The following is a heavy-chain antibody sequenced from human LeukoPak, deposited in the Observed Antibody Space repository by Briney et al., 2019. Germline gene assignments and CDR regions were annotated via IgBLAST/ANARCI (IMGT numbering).Heavy chain of an antibody. CDR3: ARAYGDYAAFDI. CDR1: GFTFSSHG. D-gene: IGHD4-17*01. Sequence: PGRSLRLSCAASGFTFSSHGMHWVRQAPGKGLEWVAVIWYDATKEYYEDSVKGRFTISRDNSKNTLYLQMNSLRAEDTAVFYCARAYGDYAAFDIWGQGTMVTVSS. V-gene: IGHV3-33*01. CDR2: IWYDATKE. J-gene: IGHJ3*02.